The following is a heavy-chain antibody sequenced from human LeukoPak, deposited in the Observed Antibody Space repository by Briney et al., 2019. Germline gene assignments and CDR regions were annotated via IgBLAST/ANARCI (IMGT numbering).Heavy chain of an antibody. CDR2: INHRGST. D-gene: IGHD2-8*01. CDR1: GGSFSDYY. J-gene: IGHJ5*02. CDR3: ARGRKYCTHGVCYKMDWFDP. V-gene: IGHV4-34*01. Sequence: SETLSLTCAVYGGSFSDYYWNWIRQPPGKGLEWIGEINHRGSTNYNPSLKSRVTISVDTSKNQFSLKLSSVTAADTAVYYCARGRKYCTHGVCYKMDWFDPWGQGTLVTVSS.